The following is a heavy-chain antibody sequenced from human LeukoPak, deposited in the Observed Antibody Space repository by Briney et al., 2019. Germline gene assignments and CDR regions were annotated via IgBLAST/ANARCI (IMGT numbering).Heavy chain of an antibody. CDR3: ARDLHNIVVVPAAIPDAFDI. V-gene: IGHV1-18*01. J-gene: IGHJ3*02. Sequence: ASVKVSCKASGYTFTSYGISWVRQAPGQGLEGMGWISAYNGNTNYAQKLQGRVAMTTDTSTSTAYMELRSLRSDDTAVYYCARDLHNIVVVPAAIPDAFDIWGQGTMVTVSS. CDR1: GYTFTSYG. D-gene: IGHD2-2*01. CDR2: ISAYNGNT.